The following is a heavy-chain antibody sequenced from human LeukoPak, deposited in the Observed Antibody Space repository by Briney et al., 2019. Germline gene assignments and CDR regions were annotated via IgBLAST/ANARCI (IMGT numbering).Heavy chain of an antibody. D-gene: IGHD1-26*01. CDR3: AREDPARPWWELQSGGFDI. CDR1: GYTFTGYY. Sequence: ASVKVSCKASGYTFTGYYMHWVRQAPGQGLEWMGWINPNSGGTNYAQKFQGRVTMTRDTSISTAYMELSRLRSDDTAVYSCAREDPARPWWELQSGGFDIWGQGTMVTVSS. CDR2: INPNSGGT. J-gene: IGHJ3*02. V-gene: IGHV1-2*02.